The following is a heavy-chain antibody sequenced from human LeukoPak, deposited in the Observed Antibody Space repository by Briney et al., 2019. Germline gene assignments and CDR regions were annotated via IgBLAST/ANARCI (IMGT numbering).Heavy chain of an antibody. CDR1: GGSISSGGYY. D-gene: IGHD6-13*01. CDR2: IYYSGST. V-gene: IGHV4-31*03. CDR3: ARRSSSFPNWFDP. J-gene: IGHJ5*02. Sequence: PSQTLSLTCTVSGGSISSGGYYWSWIRQHPGKGLEWIGYIYYSGSTYYNPSLKSRVTISVDTSKNQFSLKLSSVTAADTAVYYCARRSSSFPNWFDPWGQGTLVTVSS.